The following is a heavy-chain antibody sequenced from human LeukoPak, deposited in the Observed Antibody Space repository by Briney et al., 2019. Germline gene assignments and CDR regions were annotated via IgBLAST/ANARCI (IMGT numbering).Heavy chain of an antibody. CDR1: GYTFTSYD. CDR3: ARDLDHSGNYHTFDY. Sequence: GASVKVSCKASGYTFTSYDINWVRQATGQGLEWMGWINPNSGNTGYAQKFQGRVTMTRNTSISTAYMELSSLRSEDTAVYYCARDLDHSGNYHTFDYWGQGTLVTVSS. J-gene: IGHJ4*02. CDR2: INPNSGNT. V-gene: IGHV1-8*01. D-gene: IGHD1-26*01.